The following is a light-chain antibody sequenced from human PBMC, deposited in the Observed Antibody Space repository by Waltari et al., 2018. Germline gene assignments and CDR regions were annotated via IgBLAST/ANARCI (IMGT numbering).Light chain of an antibody. CDR3: CSYASSYTYV. V-gene: IGLV2-11*01. CDR2: DAS. CDR1: SSDVGGDKY. J-gene: IGLJ1*01. Sequence: QSALTQPRPVSGSPGQSVTISCTGTSSDVGGDKYVSWYQQHPDKALKLIIYDASKRPSGVPDRVSCPKSGNTASLTISGLRAEDEADYYCCSYASSYTYVFGTGTKVTVL.